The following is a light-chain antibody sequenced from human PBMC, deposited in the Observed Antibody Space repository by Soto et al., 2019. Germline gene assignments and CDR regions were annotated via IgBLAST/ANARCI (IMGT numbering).Light chain of an antibody. CDR2: ETS. V-gene: IGKV3-20*01. Sequence: EIVLTQSPGTLSLSPGERATLSCRASQGVSSGYLAWYQQKRGQTPRLLIYETSTSAAGIPDRFSGSGSGTDFTLTISRLEPEDFAVYYCQQYGTSPITFGQGTRLEIK. CDR1: QGVSSGY. CDR3: QQYGTSPIT. J-gene: IGKJ5*01.